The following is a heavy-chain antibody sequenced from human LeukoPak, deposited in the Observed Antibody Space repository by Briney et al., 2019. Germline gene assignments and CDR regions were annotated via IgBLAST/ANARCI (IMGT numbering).Heavy chain of an antibody. D-gene: IGHD6-19*01. CDR3: VRHTYSSGSYHFDY. J-gene: IGHJ4*02. Sequence: SLRLSCAASGFTYSDYYMSWIRHAGGKGLEWVSYSRRSSSYTNYADSVKGRFTISRDNAKNSLYLQMNSLRVEDTAVYYCVRHTYSSGSYHFDYWGQGTLVTVSS. CDR1: GFTYSDYY. CDR2: SRRSSSYT. V-gene: IGHV3-11*03.